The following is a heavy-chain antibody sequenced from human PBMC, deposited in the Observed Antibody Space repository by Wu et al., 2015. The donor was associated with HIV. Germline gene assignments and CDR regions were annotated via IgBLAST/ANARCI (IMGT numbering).Heavy chain of an antibody. J-gene: IGHJ4*02. D-gene: IGHD3-22*01. Sequence: QVQLVQSGAEVKKPGASVKVSCKASGYIFSNYGINWVRQAPGQGLDWMGWISSDNGNTNYPQKIQGRVTMTTDTSTNTAYMELRSLRSDDTALYYCARENYYYDSSGYYYGKYFDFWGQGTLVTVSS. CDR2: ISSDNGNT. CDR1: GYIFSNYG. CDR3: ARENYYYDSSGYYYGKYFDF. V-gene: IGHV1-18*01.